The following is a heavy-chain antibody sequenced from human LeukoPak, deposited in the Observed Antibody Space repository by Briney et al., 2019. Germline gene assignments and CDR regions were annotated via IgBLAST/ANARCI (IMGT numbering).Heavy chain of an antibody. J-gene: IGHJ4*02. V-gene: IGHV1-18*01. CDR2: ISAYNGNT. CDR1: GYTFINYG. D-gene: IGHD1-14*01. Sequence: ASVKVSCKASGYTFINYGISWVRQAPGQGLEWMGWISAYNGNTNYAQKLQGRVTMTTDTSTSTAYMELRSLRSDDTAVYYCARDSVNIMRIDYWGQGTLVTVSS. CDR3: ARDSVNIMRIDY.